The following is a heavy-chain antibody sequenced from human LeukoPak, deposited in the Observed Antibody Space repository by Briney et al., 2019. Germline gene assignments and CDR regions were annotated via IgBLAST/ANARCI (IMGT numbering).Heavy chain of an antibody. CDR3: AKTGTTGYYYYYMDV. D-gene: IGHD1-1*01. Sequence: GGSLRLSCAASGFTFSSYWMYWVRQAPGKGLVWVSRIKSDGSSTRYADSVKGRFTISRDNAKNTLYLQMNSLRAEDTAVYYCAKTGTTGYYYYYMDVWGKGTTVTVSS. J-gene: IGHJ6*03. CDR2: IKSDGSST. CDR1: GFTFSSYW. V-gene: IGHV3-74*01.